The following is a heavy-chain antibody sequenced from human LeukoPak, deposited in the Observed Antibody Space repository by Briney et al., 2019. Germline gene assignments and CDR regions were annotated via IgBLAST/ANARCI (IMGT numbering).Heavy chain of an antibody. CDR3: ARAGGVVFDAFDI. Sequence: ASETLSLTCTVSGGSVSSGSYYWSWIRQPPGKGLEWIGYIYYSGSTNYNPSLKSRVTISVDTSKNQFSLKLSPVTAADTAVYYCARAGGVVFDAFDIWGQGTMVTVSS. CDR2: IYYSGST. D-gene: IGHD2-21*01. CDR1: GGSVSSGSYY. J-gene: IGHJ3*02. V-gene: IGHV4-61*01.